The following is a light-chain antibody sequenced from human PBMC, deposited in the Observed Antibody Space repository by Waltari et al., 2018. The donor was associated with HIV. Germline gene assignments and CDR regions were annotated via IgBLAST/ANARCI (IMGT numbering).Light chain of an antibody. Sequence: DIVMNQSPDSLAVFLGERATINCQSRQSVFDNSNKKNYLDWYQQKPGQPPKLLIYGASNRESGVPDRFSGSGSGTDFTLTISGLQAEDVATYYCQQYYSPPLTFGQGTRLEIK. V-gene: IGKV4-1*01. CDR2: GAS. CDR1: QSVFDNSNKKNY. J-gene: IGKJ5*01. CDR3: QQYYSPPLT.